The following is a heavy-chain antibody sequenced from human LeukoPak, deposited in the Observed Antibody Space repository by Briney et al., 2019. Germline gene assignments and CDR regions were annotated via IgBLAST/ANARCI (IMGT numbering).Heavy chain of an antibody. V-gene: IGHV3-33*01. J-gene: IGHJ4*02. CDR3: VRGGCKSTSCYDS. D-gene: IGHD2-2*01. CDR1: GFNFGSYG. CDR2: IWYDGSEK. Sequence: GRSLRLSCAASGFNFGSYGMHWVRQAPDKGLEWLAVIWYDGSEKYYADSVKGRITISRDNAKNTLYLQVSSLTVGDTALYYCVRGGCKSTSCYDSWGQGTLVTVSS.